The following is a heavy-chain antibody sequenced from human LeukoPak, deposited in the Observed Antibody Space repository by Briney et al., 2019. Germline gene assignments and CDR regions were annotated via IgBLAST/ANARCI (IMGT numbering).Heavy chain of an antibody. CDR2: IYTSGST. CDR3: ARGGYDFWSALNY. CDR1: GGSISSYY. V-gene: IGHV4-4*07. Sequence: SETLSLTCTVSGGSISSYYWSWIRPPAGKGLEWIGRIYTSGSTNYNPSLKSRVTTSVDTSKNQFSLKLSSVTAADTAVYYCARGGYDFWSALNYWGQGTLVTVSS. J-gene: IGHJ4*02. D-gene: IGHD3-3*01.